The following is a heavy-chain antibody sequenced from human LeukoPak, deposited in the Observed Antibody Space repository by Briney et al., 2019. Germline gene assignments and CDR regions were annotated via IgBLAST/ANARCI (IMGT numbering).Heavy chain of an antibody. CDR2: IVPIFGTA. CDR1: GYTFTSYA. CDR3: AGAAIWYYYDSSGYQNWFDP. D-gene: IGHD3-22*01. V-gene: IGHV1-69*05. J-gene: IGHJ5*02. Sequence: SVKVSCXASGYTFTSYAISWVRQAPGQGLEWMGRIVPIFGTANYAQKFQGRVTITTDESTSTAYMELSSLRSEDTAVYYCAGAAIWYYYDSSGYQNWFDPWGQGTLVTVSS.